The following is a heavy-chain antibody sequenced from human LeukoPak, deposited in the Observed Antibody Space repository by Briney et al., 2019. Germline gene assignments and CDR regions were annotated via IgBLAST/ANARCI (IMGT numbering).Heavy chain of an antibody. CDR1: GFTFSSYA. J-gene: IGHJ3*02. D-gene: IGHD3-10*01. V-gene: IGHV3-23*01. CDR3: AKRSLLWFGELFEGGAFDI. Sequence: GGSLRLSCAASGFTFSSYAMSWVRQAPGKGLEWVSAIIGSGGSTYYADSVKGRFTISRDNSKNTLYLQMNSLRAEDTAVYYCAKRSLLWFGELFEGGAFDIWGQGTMVTVSS. CDR2: IIGSGGST.